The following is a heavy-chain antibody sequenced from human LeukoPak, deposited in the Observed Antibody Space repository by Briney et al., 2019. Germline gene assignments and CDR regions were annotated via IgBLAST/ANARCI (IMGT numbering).Heavy chain of an antibody. CDR3: AKCWGSSWSGYFDY. V-gene: IGHV3-23*01. J-gene: IGHJ4*02. D-gene: IGHD6-13*01. Sequence: PGGSLRLSCAVSGFSLSRYAMSWVRKAPGKGLEWVSAISDSGGSTYYADSVKGRFTISRDNSRNTLYLQMNTLRAEDTAVYYCAKCWGSSWSGYFDYWGQGTLVTVSS. CDR1: GFSLSRYA. CDR2: ISDSGGST.